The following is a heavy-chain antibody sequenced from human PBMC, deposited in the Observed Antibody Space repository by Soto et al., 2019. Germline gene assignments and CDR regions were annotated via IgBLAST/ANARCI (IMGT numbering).Heavy chain of an antibody. Sequence: GGSLRLSCAASGFTFSSYAMHWVRQAPGKGLEWVAVISYDGSNKYYADSVKGRFTISRDNSKNTLYLQMNSLRAEDTAVYYCARDGYEYSSSPTKPGNNWFDPWGQGTLVTVSS. J-gene: IGHJ5*02. CDR2: ISYDGSNK. V-gene: IGHV3-30-3*01. CDR1: GFTFSSYA. CDR3: ARDGYEYSSSPTKPGNNWFDP. D-gene: IGHD6-6*01.